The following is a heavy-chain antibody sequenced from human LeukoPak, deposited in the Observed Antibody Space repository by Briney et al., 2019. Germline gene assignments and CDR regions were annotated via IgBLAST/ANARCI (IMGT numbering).Heavy chain of an antibody. Sequence: GESLRLSCPASGFTFKSYAMSWVRQAPGNGLHWVSVIYSGRSTYYADSVKGRFTISRDNSKNTLYLQMNSVRAEDTAVYYCARDQTDSSSWYFSYYMDVWGRGTAVTVS. CDR2: IYSGRST. CDR1: GFTFKSYA. D-gene: IGHD6-13*01. CDR3: ARDQTDSSSWYFSYYMDV. V-gene: IGHV3-66*02. J-gene: IGHJ6*03.